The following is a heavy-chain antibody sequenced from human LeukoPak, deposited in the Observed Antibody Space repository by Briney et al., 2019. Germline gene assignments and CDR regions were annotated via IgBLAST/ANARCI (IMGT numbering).Heavy chain of an antibody. CDR3: TKYSGSYSFDY. J-gene: IGHJ4*02. Sequence: GGSLRLSCAASGFTFNYYAMNWVRQAPGKGLEWVGRIKSKGSGETTDYAAPVKGRFTISRDDSKNTLYLQMNNLETEDTAVYYCTKYSGSYSFDYWGQGALVTVSS. V-gene: IGHV3-15*01. D-gene: IGHD1-26*01. CDR1: GFTFNYYA. CDR2: IKSKGSGETT.